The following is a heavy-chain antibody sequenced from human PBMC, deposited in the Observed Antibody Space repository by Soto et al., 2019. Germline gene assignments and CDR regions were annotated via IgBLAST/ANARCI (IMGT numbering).Heavy chain of an antibody. CDR3: ARAHCSGGSCYLYYYYGMDV. V-gene: IGHV6-1*01. CDR1: GDSVSSNSAA. J-gene: IGHJ6*02. Sequence: QVQLQQSGPGLVKPSQTLSLTCAISGDSVSSNSAAWNWIRQSPSRGLEWLGRTYYRSKWYNDYAVSVKSRLTINPDTSKNQFSLQLNSVTPEATAVYYCARAHCSGGSCYLYYYYGMDVWGQGTTVTVSS. D-gene: IGHD2-15*01. CDR2: TYYRSKWYN.